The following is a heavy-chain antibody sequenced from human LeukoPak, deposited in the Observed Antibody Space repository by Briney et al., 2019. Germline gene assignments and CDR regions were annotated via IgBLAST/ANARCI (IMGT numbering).Heavy chain of an antibody. D-gene: IGHD1-26*01. CDR2: INHSGST. Sequence: PSETLSLTCAVYGGSFSGYYWSWIRQPPGKRLEWIGEINHSGSTNYNPSLKSRVTISVDTSKNQFSLKLSSVTAADTAVYYCARGRGATTVYYYYMDVWGKGTTVTVSS. J-gene: IGHJ6*03. CDR3: ARGRGATTVYYYYMDV. CDR1: GGSFSGYY. V-gene: IGHV4-34*01.